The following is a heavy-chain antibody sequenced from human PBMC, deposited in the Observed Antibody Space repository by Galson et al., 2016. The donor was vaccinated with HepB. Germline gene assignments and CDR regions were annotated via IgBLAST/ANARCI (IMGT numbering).Heavy chain of an antibody. CDR1: GFTFSNYW. D-gene: IGHD3-10*01. Sequence: SLRLSCAASGFTFSNYWMYWVRQAPGKGLVWVSRIKTDGSITGYAASVKGRFPIPRANGKKTMYLPMNSLRAEDTALYYCARGRRGAISDFFDSWGQGTLVTVSS. CDR2: IKTDGSIT. J-gene: IGHJ4*02. CDR3: ARGRRGAISDFFDS. V-gene: IGHV3-74*01.